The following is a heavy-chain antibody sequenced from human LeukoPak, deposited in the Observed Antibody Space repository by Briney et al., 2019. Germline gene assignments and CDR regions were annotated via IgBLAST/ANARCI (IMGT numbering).Heavy chain of an antibody. D-gene: IGHD2-2*01. J-gene: IGHJ3*02. V-gene: IGHV1-46*03. CDR2: INPSGGST. Sequence: ASVKVSCKASGYTFTSYYMHWVRQAPGQGLEWMGIINPSGGSTSYAQKFQGRVTMTRDTSTSTVYMELSSLRSEDTAVYYCALGYCTITSCYVGDAFDIWGQGTMVTVSS. CDR3: ALGYCTITSCYVGDAFDI. CDR1: GYTFTSYY.